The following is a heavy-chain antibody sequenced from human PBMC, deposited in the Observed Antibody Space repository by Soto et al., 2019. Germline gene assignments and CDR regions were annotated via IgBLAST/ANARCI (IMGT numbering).Heavy chain of an antibody. D-gene: IGHD4-4*01. CDR3: ARDAGLTSAIDY. CDR2: IYWTGST. V-gene: IGHV4-31*02. Sequence: QVQLQESGPGLVKPSQTLSVSCSVSGDSVGRGGHYWTWLRQHPGKGLEWIGYIYWTGSTSYNPSLKSRVTISVDRSKNQFSPKLNSVTAADTAVYSCARDAGLTSAIDYWGQGTLITVSS. J-gene: IGHJ4*02. CDR1: GDSVGRGGHY.